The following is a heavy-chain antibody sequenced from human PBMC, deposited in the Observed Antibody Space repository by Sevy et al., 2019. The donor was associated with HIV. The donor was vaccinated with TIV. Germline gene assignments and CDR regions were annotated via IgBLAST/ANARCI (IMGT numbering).Heavy chain of an antibody. CDR3: IRDDKWNLRF. J-gene: IGHJ4*02. Sequence: GGSLRLSCVVSGITFSDAWMHWVRQAPGKGLEWVGRIKTKTDGGTTDYAAPVKGRFTISSDDSENTLYLQMSSLKAEDTAVYYCIRDDKWNLRFWGQGALVTVSS. V-gene: IGHV3-15*01. D-gene: IGHD1-20*01. CDR1: GITFSDAW. CDR2: IKTKTDGGTT.